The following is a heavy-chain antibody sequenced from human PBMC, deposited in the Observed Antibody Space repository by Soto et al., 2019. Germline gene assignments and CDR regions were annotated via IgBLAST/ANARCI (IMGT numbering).Heavy chain of an antibody. V-gene: IGHV3-23*01. CDR2: ISGSGGST. CDR3: AKVGYCSGGSCPLGDSYYYGMDV. J-gene: IGHJ6*02. Sequence: GGSLRLSCAASGFTFSSYAMSWVRQAPGKGLEWVSAISGSGGSTYYADSVKGRFTISRDNSKNTLYLLMNSLRAEDTAVYYCAKVGYCSGGSCPLGDSYYYGMDVWGQGTTVTLSS. D-gene: IGHD2-15*01. CDR1: GFTFSSYA.